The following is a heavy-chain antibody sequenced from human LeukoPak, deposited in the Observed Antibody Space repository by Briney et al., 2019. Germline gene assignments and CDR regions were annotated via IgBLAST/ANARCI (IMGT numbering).Heavy chain of an antibody. Sequence: ASVKVSCKASGYTFTSYGISWVRQAPGQGLEWMGWISAYNGNTNYAQKLQGRVTMTTDTSTSTAYMELRSLRSDDTAVYYCARVGITVTTPRYYYYMDVWGKGTTVTVS. D-gene: IGHD4-17*01. CDR3: ARVGITVTTPRYYYYMDV. CDR2: ISAYNGNT. J-gene: IGHJ6*03. V-gene: IGHV1-18*01. CDR1: GYTFTSYG.